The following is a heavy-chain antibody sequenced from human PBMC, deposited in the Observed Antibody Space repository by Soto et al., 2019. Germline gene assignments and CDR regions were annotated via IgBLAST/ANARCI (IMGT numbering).Heavy chain of an antibody. J-gene: IGHJ4*02. CDR2: INHGGST. CDR3: GSVFLSAFRFGSLSLDY. D-gene: IGHD3-16*02. CDR1: GVSFSGYY. V-gene: IGHV4-34*01. Sequence: SEALSLTCAVYGVSFSGYYWSWIRQPPGKGLEWIGEINHGGSTNYYPALKRRVTISVDTSKNQFSLMLISVTAAETAVDYRGSVFLSAFRFGSLSLDYCGQGTPAPVSS.